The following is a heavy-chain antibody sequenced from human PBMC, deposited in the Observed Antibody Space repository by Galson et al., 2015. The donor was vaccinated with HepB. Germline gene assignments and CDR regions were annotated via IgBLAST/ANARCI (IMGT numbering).Heavy chain of an antibody. Sequence: SAKASCKSSGGTFSIYAISWGRQAPGQGLEWMGGLIPTFGTANYAQTFQGRVTITADESTSAAYMELSCLRSEDTAVYYCARDNHFWSGYSYWGQGTLVTVSS. V-gene: IGHV1-69*13. CDR3: ARDNHFWSGYSY. CDR2: LIPTFGTA. J-gene: IGHJ4*02. CDR1: GGTFSIYA. D-gene: IGHD3-3*02.